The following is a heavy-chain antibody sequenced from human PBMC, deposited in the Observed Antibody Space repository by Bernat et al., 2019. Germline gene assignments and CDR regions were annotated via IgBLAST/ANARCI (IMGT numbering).Heavy chain of an antibody. V-gene: IGHV3-66*01. Sequence: EVQLVESGGGLVQPGGSLRLSCAASGFTVSSNYMSWVRQAPGKGLEWVSVIYSGGSTYYADSVKGRFTISRDNSKNTLYLQMNSRRAEDTAVYYCAREPLRRGIWSDENPYYYGMDVWGQGTTVTVSS. D-gene: IGHD3-3*01. CDR1: GFTVSSNY. CDR3: AREPLRRGIWSDENPYYYGMDV. J-gene: IGHJ6*02. CDR2: IYSGGST.